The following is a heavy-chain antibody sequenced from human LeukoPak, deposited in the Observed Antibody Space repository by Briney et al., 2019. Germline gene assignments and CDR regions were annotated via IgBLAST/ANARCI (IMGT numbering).Heavy chain of an antibody. J-gene: IGHJ6*02. CDR2: IKQDGTEK. D-gene: IGHD6-13*01. CDR3: PKASVDSSTPISHYYYAMDV. CDR1: GFTFSSYW. V-gene: IGHV3-7*01. Sequence: GGSLRLSCAASGFTFSSYWMGWVRQAPGKGLEWVANIKQDGTEKHYVDSVKGRFTISRDNAKNSLYLQMNSLRVEDTAVYICPKASVDSSTPISHYYYAMDVWGQGTTVTVSS.